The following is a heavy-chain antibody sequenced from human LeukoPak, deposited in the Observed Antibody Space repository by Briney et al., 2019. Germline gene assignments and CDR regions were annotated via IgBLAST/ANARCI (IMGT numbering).Heavy chain of an antibody. V-gene: IGHV1-24*01. D-gene: IGHD3-10*01. Sequence: ASAKVSCKVSGYTLTELSMHWVRQAPGKGLEWMGGFDPEDGETIYAQKFQGRVTMTEDTSTDTAYMELSSLRSEDTAVYYCATGKGGSGSYSGFDYWGQGTLVTVSS. CDR1: GYTLTELS. J-gene: IGHJ4*02. CDR2: FDPEDGET. CDR3: ATGKGGSGSYSGFDY.